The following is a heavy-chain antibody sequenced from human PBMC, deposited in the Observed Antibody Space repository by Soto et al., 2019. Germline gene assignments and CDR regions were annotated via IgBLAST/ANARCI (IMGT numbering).Heavy chain of an antibody. CDR2: ISAYNGNT. J-gene: IGHJ6*02. CDR3: ARDVYSFWSGYYGHYYYGMDV. D-gene: IGHD3-3*01. CDR1: GYTFTSCG. V-gene: IGHV1-18*01. Sequence: GASVKVSCKASGYTFTSCGISWVRQAPGQGLEWMGWISAYNGNTNYAQKLQGRVAMTTDTSTSTAYMELRSLRSDDTAVYYCARDVYSFWSGYYGHYYYGMDVWGQGTTVTVSS.